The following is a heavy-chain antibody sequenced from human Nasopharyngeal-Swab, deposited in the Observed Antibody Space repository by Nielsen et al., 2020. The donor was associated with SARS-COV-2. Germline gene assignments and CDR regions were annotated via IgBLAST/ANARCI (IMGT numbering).Heavy chain of an antibody. Sequence: GGSLRLSCAASGFTFDDYAIHWVRQAPGKGLEWVSSISPTSDYIYYAESVKGRFTISRDNAKNSLFLQMNSLRAEETAIYYCVRGSYGHYDSWGQGALITVSS. V-gene: IGHV3-21*06. D-gene: IGHD4-17*01. J-gene: IGHJ5*01. CDR3: VRGSYGHYDS. CDR2: ISPTSDYI. CDR1: GFTFDDYA.